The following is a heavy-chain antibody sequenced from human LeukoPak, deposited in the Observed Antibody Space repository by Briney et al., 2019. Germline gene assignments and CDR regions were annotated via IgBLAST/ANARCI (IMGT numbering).Heavy chain of an antibody. D-gene: IGHD6-25*01. CDR1: GFTSSSYD. Sequence: GGSRRPSCAASGFTSSSYDMNWARQAQGKGLEWASAIGTAGDTYYPGSVKGRFTISRENAKNSLYLQMNSLRAGDTAVYYCARAPSGQTAPYWYFDLWGRGTLVTVSS. V-gene: IGHV3-13*01. CDR2: IGTAGDT. CDR3: ARAPSGQTAPYWYFDL. J-gene: IGHJ2*01.